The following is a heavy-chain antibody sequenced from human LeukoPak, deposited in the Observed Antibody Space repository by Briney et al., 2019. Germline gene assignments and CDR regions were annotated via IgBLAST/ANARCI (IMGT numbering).Heavy chain of an antibody. Sequence: GGSLRLSCAASGFTFSIYCMNWVRQAPGKGLEWISYISSSSSTIYYADSVKGRFTISRDNAKNSLYLQMNSLRGEDTAVYYCARDADGNFDYWGQGTLVTVSS. D-gene: IGHD4-17*01. J-gene: IGHJ4*02. CDR2: ISSSSSTI. CDR1: GFTFSIYC. CDR3: ARDADGNFDY. V-gene: IGHV3-48*01.